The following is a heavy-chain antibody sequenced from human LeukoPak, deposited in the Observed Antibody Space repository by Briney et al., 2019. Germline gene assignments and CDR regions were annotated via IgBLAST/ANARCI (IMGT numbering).Heavy chain of an antibody. CDR2: ITPFNGNT. V-gene: IGHV1-45*02. D-gene: IGHD6-13*01. Sequence: VASVKVSCKASGYTFTYRYLHWVRQAPGQALEWMGWITPFNGNTNYAQKFQDRVTITRDRSMSTAYMELSSLRSEDTAVYYCASDTASRSSWYDYWGQGTLVTVSS. CDR1: GYTFTYRY. CDR3: ASDTASRSSWYDY. J-gene: IGHJ4*02.